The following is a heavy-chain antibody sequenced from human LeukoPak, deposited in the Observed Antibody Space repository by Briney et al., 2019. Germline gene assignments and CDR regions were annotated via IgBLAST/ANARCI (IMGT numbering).Heavy chain of an antibody. CDR1: GVTFDDYA. D-gene: IGHD6-13*01. CDR3: AKDMSAAAGILFDY. J-gene: IGHJ4*02. Sequence: GGSLRLSCAASGVTFDDYAMHWVRQAPGKGLEWVSGISWNSGSIGYADSVKGRFTISRDNAKNSLYLQMNSLRAEDTALYYCAKDMSAAAGILFDYWGQGTLVTVSS. CDR2: ISWNSGSI. V-gene: IGHV3-9*01.